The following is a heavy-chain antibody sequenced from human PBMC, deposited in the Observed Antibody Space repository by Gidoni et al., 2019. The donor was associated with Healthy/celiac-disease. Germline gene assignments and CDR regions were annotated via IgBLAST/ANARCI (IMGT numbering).Heavy chain of an antibody. CDR2: IWYDGSNK. J-gene: IGHJ3*02. Sequence: QVQLVESGGGVVQPGRSLRRSCPASGFTFSSYGMHWVRQAPGKGLEWVAVIWYDGSNKYYADSVKGRFTISRDNSKNTLYLQMNSLRAEDTAVYYCARGDLMYYYDSTYDAFDIWGQGTMVTVSS. CDR1: GFTFSSYG. D-gene: IGHD3-22*01. V-gene: IGHV3-33*01. CDR3: ARGDLMYYYDSTYDAFDI.